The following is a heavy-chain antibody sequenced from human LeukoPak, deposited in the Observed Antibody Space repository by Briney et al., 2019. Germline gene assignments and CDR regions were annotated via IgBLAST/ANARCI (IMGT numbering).Heavy chain of an antibody. CDR1: GYTFTSYY. D-gene: IGHD2-2*01. CDR3: ARSGVVPAARGLRNWFDP. J-gene: IGHJ5*02. V-gene: IGHV1-46*01. Sequence: ASVKVSCKASGYTFTSYYMHWVRQAPGQGLEWMGIINPSGGSTSYAQKFQGRVTMTRDTSTSTAYMELRSLRSDDTAVYYCARSGVVPAARGLRNWFDPWGQGTLVTVSS. CDR2: INPSGGST.